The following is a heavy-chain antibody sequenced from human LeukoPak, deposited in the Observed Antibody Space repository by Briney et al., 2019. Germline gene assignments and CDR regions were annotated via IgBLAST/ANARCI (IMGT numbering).Heavy chain of an antibody. CDR3: AKEGRDYYGSGSYYPPFDY. D-gene: IGHD3-10*01. CDR1: GFTFSSYA. CDR2: ISGRGGST. J-gene: IGHJ4*02. V-gene: IGHV3-23*01. Sequence: GGSLRLSCAASGFTFSSYAMSWVRQAPGKGLEWVSAISGRGGSTYYADSVKGRFTFSRDNSKNTLYLQMNSLRAEETAVYYCAKEGRDYYGSGSYYPPFDYWGQGTLVTVSS.